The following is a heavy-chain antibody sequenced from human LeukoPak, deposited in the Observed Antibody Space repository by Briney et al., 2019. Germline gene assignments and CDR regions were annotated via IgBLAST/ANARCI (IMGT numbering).Heavy chain of an antibody. Sequence: SETLSLTCAVYGGSFSGYYWSRIRQPPGKGLEWIGEINHSGSTNYNPSLKSRVTISVDTSKNQFSLKLSSVTAADTAVYYCARGGAAAGKFYYYYYYMDVWGKGTTVTVSS. V-gene: IGHV4-34*01. CDR3: ARGGAAAGKFYYYYYYMDV. CDR1: GGSFSGYY. D-gene: IGHD6-13*01. CDR2: INHSGST. J-gene: IGHJ6*03.